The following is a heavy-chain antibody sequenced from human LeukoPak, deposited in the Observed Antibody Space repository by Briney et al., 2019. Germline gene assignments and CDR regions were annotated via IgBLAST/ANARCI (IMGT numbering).Heavy chain of an antibody. D-gene: IGHD6-13*01. CDR2: ISWNSGSI. V-gene: IGHV3-9*03. CDR3: AKDMSSHIAAAGGVLDY. J-gene: IGHJ4*02. CDR1: GFTFDDYA. Sequence: GGSLRLSCAASGFTFDDYAMHWVRQAPGKGLEWVSGISWNSGSIGYAVSVKGRFTISRDNAKNSLYLQMNSLRAEDMALYYCAKDMSSHIAAAGGVLDYWGQGTLVTVSS.